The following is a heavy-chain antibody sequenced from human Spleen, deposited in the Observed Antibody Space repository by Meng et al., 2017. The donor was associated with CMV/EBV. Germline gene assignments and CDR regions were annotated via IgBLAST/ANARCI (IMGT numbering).Heavy chain of an antibody. Sequence: GESLKISCEASGFTFNSHEMNWVRQAPGKGLEWTSFISRFGNSTFYADSVKGRFTVTRDNARNSLYLHMNNLRAEDTAIYYCANWIYWGQGTLVTVSS. J-gene: IGHJ4*02. V-gene: IGHV3-48*03. CDR2: ISRFGNST. CDR1: GFTFNSHE. D-gene: IGHD2-2*03. CDR3: ANWIY.